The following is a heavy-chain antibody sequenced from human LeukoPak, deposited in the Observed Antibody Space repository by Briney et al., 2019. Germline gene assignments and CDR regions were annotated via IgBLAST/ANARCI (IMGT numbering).Heavy chain of an antibody. J-gene: IGHJ4*02. CDR2: INHSGST. Sequence: PSETLSLTCAVYGGPLSGYYWSWIRQPPGKGLEWIGEINHSGSTNYNPSLKSRVTISVDTSKNQFSLKLSSVTAADTAVYYCARVLAVAVSDYWGQGTLVTVSS. CDR1: GGPLSGYY. D-gene: IGHD6-19*01. CDR3: ARVLAVAVSDY. V-gene: IGHV4-34*01.